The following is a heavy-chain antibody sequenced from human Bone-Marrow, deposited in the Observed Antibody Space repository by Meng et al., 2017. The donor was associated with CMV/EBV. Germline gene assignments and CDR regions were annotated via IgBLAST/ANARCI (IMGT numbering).Heavy chain of an antibody. CDR1: GYTFTSYY. V-gene: IGHV1-46*01. D-gene: IGHD3-10*01. CDR2: INPSGVST. Sequence: ASVKVSCKASGYTFTSYYMHWVRQAPGQGLEWMGIINPSGVSTSYAQKFQGRVTMTRDTSTSIVYMELSSLRSEDTAVYYCARGGLWFGELLGVGNWFDPWGQGTRVTGSS. J-gene: IGHJ5*02. CDR3: ARGGLWFGELLGVGNWFDP.